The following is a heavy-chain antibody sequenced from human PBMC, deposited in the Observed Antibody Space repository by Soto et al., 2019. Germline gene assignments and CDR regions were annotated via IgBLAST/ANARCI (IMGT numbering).Heavy chain of an antibody. J-gene: IGHJ6*02. CDR2: ISTDNGNT. CDR1: GYSFTSYG. V-gene: IGHV1-18*01. Sequence: QVHLVQSGAEVRKPGASVKVSCKASGYSFTSYGISWVRQAPGQGLEWMGWISTDNGNTNYAHNLQGRVSMTIDPSTSTAYMELWSLGSDDTAVYYCARDVPDTSLFFYYYGMDVWGQGTTVTLSS. D-gene: IGHD2-21*01. CDR3: ARDVPDTSLFFYYYGMDV.